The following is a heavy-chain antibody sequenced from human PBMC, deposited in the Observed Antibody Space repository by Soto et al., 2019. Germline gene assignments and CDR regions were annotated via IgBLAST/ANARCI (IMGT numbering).Heavy chain of an antibody. CDR1: GYTFINHG. CDR3: ARDFYPLAYYFDP. Sequence: QVQLVQSEAEVKKPGASVKVSCEASGYTFINHGISWVRQAPGQGLEWMGWVSGSNGNRKYAQKFQGRVSMTTETSTSTAHMELRNLRSDDTAVYFCARDFYPLAYYFDPWGQGTLVTVSS. V-gene: IGHV1-18*04. J-gene: IGHJ4*02. CDR2: VSGSNGNR.